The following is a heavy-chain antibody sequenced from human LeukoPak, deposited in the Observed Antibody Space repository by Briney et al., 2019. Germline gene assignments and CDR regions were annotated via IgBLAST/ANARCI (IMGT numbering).Heavy chain of an antibody. D-gene: IGHD3-3*01. J-gene: IGHJ4*02. V-gene: IGHV3-30*18. CDR2: ISYDGSNK. CDR1: GFTFSSYG. Sequence: GGSLRLSCAASGFTFSSYGMHWVRQAPGKGLEWEAVISYDGSNKYYADSVKGRFTISRDNSKNTLYLQINSLRTEDTGVYYCAKDGVNGGLFEYWGQGTLVTVSS. CDR3: AKDGVNGGLFEY.